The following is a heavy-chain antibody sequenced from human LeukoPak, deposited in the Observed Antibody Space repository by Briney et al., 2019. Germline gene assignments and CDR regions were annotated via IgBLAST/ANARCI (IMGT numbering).Heavy chain of an antibody. CDR2: IWFDGSNK. J-gene: IGHJ4*02. Sequence: QPGGSLRLSCAASGFIFSNDAMHWVRQAPGKGLEWVAFIWFDGSNKHYADSAKGRFTISRDNSEDTLYLQMDSLRTEDTAVYYCAKGPLRGTAAAIDYWGQGTLVTVSS. D-gene: IGHD2-2*01. CDR3: AKGPLRGTAAAIDY. V-gene: IGHV3-30*02. CDR1: GFIFSNDA.